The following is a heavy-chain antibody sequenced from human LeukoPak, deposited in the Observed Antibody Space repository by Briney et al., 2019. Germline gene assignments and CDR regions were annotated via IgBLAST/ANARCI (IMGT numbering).Heavy chain of an antibody. V-gene: IGHV3-23*01. J-gene: IGHJ6*03. CDR1: GFTFGSYA. Sequence: GGSLRLSCAASGFTFGSYAMGWVRQAPGKGLEWVSAISSSGASKYYADSVKGRFTISRDNSKNTLYLQMNSLRAEDTAVYYCAKERVAGTTPYYYYYYMDVWGKGTTVTVSS. D-gene: IGHD6-19*01. CDR3: AKERVAGTTPYYYYYYMDV. CDR2: ISSSGASK.